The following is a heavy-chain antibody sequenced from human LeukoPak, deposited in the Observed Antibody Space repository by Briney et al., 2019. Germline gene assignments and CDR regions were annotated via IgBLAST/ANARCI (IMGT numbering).Heavy chain of an antibody. D-gene: IGHD5-18*01. V-gene: IGHV1-18*01. CDR1: GYTFTSYG. CDR3: AREFSYGFPFDY. Sequence: ASVKVSCKASGYTFTSYGISWVRQAPGQGLEWMGWISSYNGNTNYAQKLQGRVTMTTDTSTSTAYMELRSLRSDDTAVYYCAREFSYGFPFDYWGQGTLVTVSS. CDR2: ISSYNGNT. J-gene: IGHJ4*02.